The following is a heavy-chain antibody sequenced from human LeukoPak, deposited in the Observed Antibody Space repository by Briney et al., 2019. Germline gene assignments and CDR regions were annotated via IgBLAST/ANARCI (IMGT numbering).Heavy chain of an antibody. CDR3: AKDRTTGYSPGPSDY. Sequence: GGSLRLSCAASGFTFSSYGMHWVRQAPGKGLEWAAFIRYDGSNKYYADSVKGRFTISRDNSKNTLYLQMNSLRAEDTAVYYCAKDRTTGYSPGPSDYWGQGTLVTVSS. V-gene: IGHV3-30*02. J-gene: IGHJ4*02. CDR2: IRYDGSNK. CDR1: GFTFSSYG. D-gene: IGHD1-1*01.